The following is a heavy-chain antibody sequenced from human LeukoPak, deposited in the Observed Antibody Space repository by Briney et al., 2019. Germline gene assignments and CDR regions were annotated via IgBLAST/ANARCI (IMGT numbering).Heavy chain of an antibody. V-gene: IGHV5-51*01. CDR1: GYSFTSDW. Sequence: GESLKISCKGSGYSFTSDWIGWVRQMPGKGLEWMGIIYPGDSDTRYSPSFQGQVTISADKSISTAYLQWSSLKASDTAMYYCARLGHCSSTSCLGAWFDPWGQGTLVTVSS. CDR3: ARLGHCSSTSCLGAWFDP. J-gene: IGHJ5*02. CDR2: IYPGDSDT. D-gene: IGHD2-2*01.